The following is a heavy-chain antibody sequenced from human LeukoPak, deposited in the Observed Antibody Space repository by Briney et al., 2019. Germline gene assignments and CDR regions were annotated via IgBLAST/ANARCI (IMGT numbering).Heavy chain of an antibody. CDR2: IFYSGNT. CDR1: GGSLSSSSYF. V-gene: IGHV4-39*01. CDR3: ARHIVPNSCYSPLDY. J-gene: IGHJ4*02. D-gene: IGHD2-15*01. Sequence: SETLSLTCTVSGGSLSSSSYFWGWVRQPPGKGLEWIGNIFYSGNTYYTPSLKSRVTISVDTSKNQFSLKLRSVTAADTAVYHCARHIVPNSCYSPLDYWGQGTLVTVSS.